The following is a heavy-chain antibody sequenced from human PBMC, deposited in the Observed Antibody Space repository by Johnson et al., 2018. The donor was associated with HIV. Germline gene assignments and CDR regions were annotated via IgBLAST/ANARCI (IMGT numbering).Heavy chain of an antibody. CDR1: GFTFSSYG. J-gene: IGHJ3*02. CDR3: ARGPLLWRAFDI. Sequence: QMLLVESGGGVVQPGGSLRLSCAASGFTFSSYGMHWVRQAPGKGLEWVAFIRYDGSNKYYADSVKGRFTISRDNSKNTLYLQMNSLRAEDTAVYYCARGPLLWRAFDIWGQGTMVSVSS. CDR2: IRYDGSNK. D-gene: IGHD3-10*01. V-gene: IGHV3-30*02.